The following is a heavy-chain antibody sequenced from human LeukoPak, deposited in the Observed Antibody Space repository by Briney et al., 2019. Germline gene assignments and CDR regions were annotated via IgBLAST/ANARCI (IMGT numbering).Heavy chain of an antibody. Sequence: ASVKVSCKVSGYTLTKLSIHWVRQAPGKGLEWMGGFDPEDGETIFAQKFQGRVTMTEDTSTDTAYMELSSLRSEDTAVYYRATSRYYYYYMDVWGKGTTVTVSS. V-gene: IGHV1-24*01. CDR2: FDPEDGET. CDR3: ATSRYYYYYMDV. CDR1: GYTLTKLS. J-gene: IGHJ6*03.